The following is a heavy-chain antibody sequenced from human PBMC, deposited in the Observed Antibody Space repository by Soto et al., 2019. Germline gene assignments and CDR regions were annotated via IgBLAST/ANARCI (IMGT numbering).Heavy chain of an antibody. D-gene: IGHD2-2*01. Sequence: PXGSLRLSCAASGFTFSSYGMHWVRQAPGKGLEWVAVIWYDGSNKYYADSVKGRFTISRDNSKNTLYLQMNSLRAEDTAVYYCASCSSTTHDAFDIWGQGTMVTVSS. V-gene: IGHV3-33*01. CDR1: GFTFSSYG. CDR2: IWYDGSNK. CDR3: ASCSSTTHDAFDI. J-gene: IGHJ3*02.